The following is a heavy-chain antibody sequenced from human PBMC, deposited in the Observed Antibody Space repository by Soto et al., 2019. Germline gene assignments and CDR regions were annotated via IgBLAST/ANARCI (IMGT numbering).Heavy chain of an antibody. CDR1: GFTFSSYG. CDR3: AKDPGPGYPPYDAFDI. D-gene: IGHD3-9*01. V-gene: IGHV3-30*18. CDR2: ISYDGSNK. J-gene: IGHJ3*02. Sequence: GGSLRLSCAASGFTFSSYGMHWVRQAPGKGLEWVAVISYDGSNKYYADSVKGRFTISRDNSKNTLYLQMNSLRAEDTAGYYCAKDPGPGYPPYDAFDIWGQGTMVTVSS.